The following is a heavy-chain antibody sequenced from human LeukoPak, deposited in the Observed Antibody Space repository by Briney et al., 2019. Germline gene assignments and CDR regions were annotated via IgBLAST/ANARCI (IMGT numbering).Heavy chain of an antibody. V-gene: IGHV4-61*02. CDR2: IYTSGST. CDR1: GDSISSGDHY. Sequence: SETLSLTCTVSGDSISSGDHYWSWIRQPAGKGLEWIGRIYTSGSTKYNPSLKSRVTISVDTSKNQFSLRLSSVTAADTAVYYCARNGRPPFGPINYWGQGALVTVSS. CDR3: ARNGRPPFGPINY. D-gene: IGHD3-16*01. J-gene: IGHJ4*02.